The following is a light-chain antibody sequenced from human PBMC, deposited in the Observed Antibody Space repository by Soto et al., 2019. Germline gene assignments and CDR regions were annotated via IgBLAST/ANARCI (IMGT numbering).Light chain of an antibody. J-gene: IGLJ2*01. CDR2: DDA. CDR1: NIGTKG. V-gene: IGLV3-21*02. Sequence: SYELTQPPSVSVAPGQTATVTCGGDNIGTKGVHWYQQKPGQAPVVVVYDDADRPSGIPERSSGSSSGNTATLTITRVEAGDEADYYCQVWDRTATVVFGGGTQLTVL. CDR3: QVWDRTATVV.